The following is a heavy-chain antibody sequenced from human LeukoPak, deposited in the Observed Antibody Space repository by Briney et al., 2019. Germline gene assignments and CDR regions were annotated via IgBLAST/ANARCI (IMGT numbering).Heavy chain of an antibody. D-gene: IGHD5-24*01. J-gene: IGHJ4*02. CDR3: AREGGDMGLQLYYFDY. V-gene: IGHV4-59*12. Sequence: SETLSLTCTVSGGSISSYYWSWIRQPPGKGLEWIGYIYYSGSTNYNPSLKSRVTISVDTSKNQFSLKLSSVTAADTAVYYCAREGGDMGLQLYYFDYWGQGTLVTVSS. CDR1: GGSISSYY. CDR2: IYYSGST.